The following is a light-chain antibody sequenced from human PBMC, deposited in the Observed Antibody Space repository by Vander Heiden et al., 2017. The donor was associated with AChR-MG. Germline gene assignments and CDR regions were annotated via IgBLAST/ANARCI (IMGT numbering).Light chain of an antibody. V-gene: IGKV1-39*01. Sequence: DIQMTRSPSSLSASVGDRVTITCRASQSISSYLNWYQQKPGKAPKVLIYAASTLQSGVPSRFSGSGSGTDFTLTISSLQPEDFATYFCQQSYITSWTFGQGTKVEIK. CDR3: QQSYITSWT. CDR1: QSISSY. CDR2: AAS. J-gene: IGKJ1*01.